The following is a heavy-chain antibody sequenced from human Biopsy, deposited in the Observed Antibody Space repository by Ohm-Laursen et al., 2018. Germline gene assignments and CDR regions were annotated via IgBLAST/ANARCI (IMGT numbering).Heavy chain of an antibody. V-gene: IGHV3-33*01. CDR3: ASDRDSSGSFRWNH. D-gene: IGHD6-19*01. CDR2: IWYDGSKK. J-gene: IGHJ5*02. Sequence: SLRLSCAASGLSFSTYGMHWVHQAPGKGLEWVAVIWYDGSKKYYADSVKGRSTITRDNSKNTLYLQMNSLRAEDTAVYYCASDRDSSGSFRWNHWGQGTLVTVSS. CDR1: GLSFSTYG.